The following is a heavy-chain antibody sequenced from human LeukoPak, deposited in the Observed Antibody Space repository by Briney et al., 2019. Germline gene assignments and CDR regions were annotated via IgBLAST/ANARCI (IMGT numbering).Heavy chain of an antibody. CDR1: GGTFGSYA. CDR2: IIPILGIA. CDR3: VVGYFSGRYYGMDV. V-gene: IGHV1-69*04. D-gene: IGHD3-22*01. J-gene: IGHJ6*02. Sequence: ASVKVSCKASGGTFGSYAISWVRQAPGQGLEWMGRIIPILGIANYAQKFQGRVTITADKSTSTAYMELSSLRSEDTAVYYCVVGYFSGRYYGMDVWGQGTTVTVSS.